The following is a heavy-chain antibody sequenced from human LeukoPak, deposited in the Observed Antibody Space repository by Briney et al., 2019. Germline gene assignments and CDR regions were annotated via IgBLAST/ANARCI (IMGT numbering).Heavy chain of an antibody. CDR2: IIPIFGTA. D-gene: IGHD5-12*01. V-gene: IGHV1-69*13. J-gene: IGHJ6*03. Sequence: SVKVSCKASGGTFSSYAISWVRQAPGQGLEWMGGIIPIFGTANYAQKFQGRVTITADESTSTAYMELSGLRSEDTAVYYRARELPRGYDLWIYYYYMDVWGKGTTVTVSS. CDR1: GGTFSSYA. CDR3: ARELPRGYDLWIYYYYMDV.